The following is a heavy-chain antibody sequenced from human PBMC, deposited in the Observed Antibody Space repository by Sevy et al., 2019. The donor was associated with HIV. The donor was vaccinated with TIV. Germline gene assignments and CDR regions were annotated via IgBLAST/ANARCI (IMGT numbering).Heavy chain of an antibody. CDR2: ISYDGNYK. CDR3: ARVAVEYCTNDCYHRFDH. Sequence: GGSLRLSCVASGFTFPIYSVLWVRQAPGKGLEWLTLISYDGNYKYYADSVKGRFTISRDNSNNILYLQMSSLRVGETALYFCARVAVEYCTNDCYHRFDHWGLGTLVTVSS. V-gene: IGHV3-30*04. D-gene: IGHD2-8*01. J-gene: IGHJ4*02. CDR1: GFTFPIYS.